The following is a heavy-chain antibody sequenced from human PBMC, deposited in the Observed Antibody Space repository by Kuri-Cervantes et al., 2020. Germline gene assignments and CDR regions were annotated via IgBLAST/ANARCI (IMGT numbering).Heavy chain of an antibody. J-gene: IGHJ4*02. CDR1: GFTFSSYA. CDR3: ARDRDYYDSSGFDY. V-gene: IGHV3-30*03. CDR2: ISYDGSNK. Sequence: GESLKISCAASGFTFSSYAMSWVRQAPGKGLEWVAVISYDGSNKYYADSVKGRFTISRDNSKNTLYLQMNSLRAEDTAVYYCARDRDYYDSSGFDYWGLGTLVTVSS. D-gene: IGHD3-22*01.